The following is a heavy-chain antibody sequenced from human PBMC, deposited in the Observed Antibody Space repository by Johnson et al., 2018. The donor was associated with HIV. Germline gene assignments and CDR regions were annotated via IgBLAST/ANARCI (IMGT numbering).Heavy chain of an antibody. V-gene: IGHV3-30-3*01. J-gene: IGHJ3*02. CDR3: ARPLDWKDLSDALDI. CDR2: ISSDGTNK. D-gene: IGHD1-1*01. Sequence: QVQLVESGGGVARPGGSLRLSCAASGFTFSSHAMHWVRQAPGKGLEWVALISSDGTNKYYEDSVKGRFTISRDNSKNTVYLQMNSLRADDTAMYYCARPLDWKDLSDALDIWGQGTMVSVSS. CDR1: GFTFSSHA.